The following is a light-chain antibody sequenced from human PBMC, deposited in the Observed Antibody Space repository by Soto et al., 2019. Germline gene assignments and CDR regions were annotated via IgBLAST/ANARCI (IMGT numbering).Light chain of an antibody. CDR1: QSVSNN. CDR2: AAS. CDR3: QQYNNWPRT. V-gene: IGKV3-15*01. J-gene: IGKJ1*01. Sequence: EIVMTQSPATLSASPGERATLSCRASQSVSNNLAWYQQKPGQAPWLLIYAASTGATGVPARFTGSGSGTEFTLTISKLQSEDFAVYYCQQYNNWPRTFGQGTKVEMK.